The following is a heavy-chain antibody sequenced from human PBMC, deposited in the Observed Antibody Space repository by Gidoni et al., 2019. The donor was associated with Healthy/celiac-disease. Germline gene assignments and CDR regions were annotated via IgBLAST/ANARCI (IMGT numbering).Heavy chain of an antibody. Sequence: EVQLLEAGGGLVQPGGSLRLSCDAPACLFNRYVMSWVRQAPGKGLEWVSSITASGGDTYYADSVKGRFTVSRDNSKNTLYLQMSGLRAEDTALYYCAKDPGSLSYYYMDVWGKGTAVTVSS. CDR2: ITASGGDT. CDR3: AKDPGSLSYYYMDV. V-gene: IGHV3-23*01. CDR1: ACLFNRYV. J-gene: IGHJ6*03.